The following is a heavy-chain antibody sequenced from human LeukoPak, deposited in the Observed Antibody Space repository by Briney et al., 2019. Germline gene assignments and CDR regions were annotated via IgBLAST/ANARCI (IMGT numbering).Heavy chain of an antibody. V-gene: IGHV1-18*01. D-gene: IGHD6-13*01. CDR1: GYTFTSYG. Sequence: ASVKVSCKASGYTFTSYGISWVRQAPGQGLEWMGWISAYNGNTNYAQKLQGRVTMTTDTSTSTAYMELRSLRSDDTAVYYCARDTPSSSSWLDDYYFDYWGQGTLVTVSS. CDR3: ARDTPSSSSWLDDYYFDY. J-gene: IGHJ4*02. CDR2: ISAYNGNT.